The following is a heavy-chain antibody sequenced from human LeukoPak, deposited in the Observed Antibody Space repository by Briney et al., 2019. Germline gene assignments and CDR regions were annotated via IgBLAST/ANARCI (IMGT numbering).Heavy chain of an antibody. J-gene: IGHJ3*02. CDR1: GGSIYNYY. Sequence: NPSETLSLTCTVAGGSIYNYYWSWIRQPPGKGLEWIGYIYYSGGDMNYNPSLKSRLTISVDTSKNQISLMLTSMTAADTAVYYCASQPAATTAFDIWAQGTMVTVSS. D-gene: IGHD1/OR15-1a*01. V-gene: IGHV4-59*12. CDR3: ASQPAATTAFDI. CDR2: IYYSGGDM.